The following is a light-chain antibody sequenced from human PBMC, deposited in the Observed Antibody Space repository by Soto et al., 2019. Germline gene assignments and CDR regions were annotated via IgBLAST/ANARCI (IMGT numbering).Light chain of an antibody. J-gene: IGLJ2*01. CDR1: SSDVGGYNY. V-gene: IGLV2-18*01. CDR2: DVS. Sequence: QSALTQPASVSGSPGQSITISCTGTSSDVGGYNYVSWYQQPPGTAPKLIIYDVSSRPSGVPDRFSGSQSGNTASLTISGLQAEDEAEYYCGLYTTSSTLLFGGGTKLTVL. CDR3: GLYTTSSTLL.